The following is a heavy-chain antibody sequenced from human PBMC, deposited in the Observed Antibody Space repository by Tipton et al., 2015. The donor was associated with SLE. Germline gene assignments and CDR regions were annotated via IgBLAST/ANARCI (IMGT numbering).Heavy chain of an antibody. V-gene: IGHV4-4*02. CDR2: IYHSGST. CDR3: ARGKRGVYGGKGYNWFDP. J-gene: IGHJ5*02. D-gene: IGHD4-23*01. CDR1: GGSISSSNW. Sequence: TLSLTCAVSGGSISSSNWWSWVRQPPGKGLEWIGEIYHSGSTNYNPSLKSRVTISVDKSKNQFSLKLSSVTAADTAVYYCARGKRGVYGGKGYNWFDPWGQGTLVTVSS.